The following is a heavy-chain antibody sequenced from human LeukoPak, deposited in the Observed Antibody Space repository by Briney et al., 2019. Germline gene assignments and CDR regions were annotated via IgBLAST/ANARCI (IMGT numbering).Heavy chain of an antibody. CDR2: INPNSGGT. J-gene: IGHJ4*02. CDR3: ARVSSNWDTYFHY. Sequence: GASVKVSCKASGYTFTDYYIHWVRQAPGQGLEWMGWINPNSGGTNYAQKFQGRVTITRDTSISTAYMELSGLRSDDTAVFYCARVSSNWDTYFHYWGQGSLVTVSS. V-gene: IGHV1-2*02. D-gene: IGHD7-27*01. CDR1: GYTFTDYY.